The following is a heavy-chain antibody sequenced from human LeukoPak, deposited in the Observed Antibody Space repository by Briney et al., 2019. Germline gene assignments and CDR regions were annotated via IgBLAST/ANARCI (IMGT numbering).Heavy chain of an antibody. D-gene: IGHD1-1*01. CDR3: ARHGVQLERLYYFDY. J-gene: IGHJ4*02. CDR1: GGSISSYY. V-gene: IGHV4-59*08. Sequence: SEILSLTCTVSGGSISSYYWSWIRQPPGKGLEWIGYIYYSGSTNYNPSLKSRVTISVDTSKNQFSLKLSSVTAADTAVYYCARHGVQLERLYYFDYWGQGTLVTVSS. CDR2: IYYSGST.